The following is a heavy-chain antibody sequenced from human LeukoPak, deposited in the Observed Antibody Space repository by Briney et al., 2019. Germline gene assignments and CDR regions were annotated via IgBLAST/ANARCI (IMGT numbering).Heavy chain of an antibody. V-gene: IGHV4-38-2*02. CDR3: ARPTARLGWFDP. CDR1: GYSISSGYY. CDR2: IYHSGST. J-gene: IGHJ5*02. Sequence: SETLSLTCTVSGYSISSGYYWGWIRQPPGKGLEWIGSIYHSGSTYHNPSLKSRATISVDTSKNQFSLKLRSVTAADTAVYYCARPTARLGWFDPWGQGTLVTVSS. D-gene: IGHD5/OR15-5a*01.